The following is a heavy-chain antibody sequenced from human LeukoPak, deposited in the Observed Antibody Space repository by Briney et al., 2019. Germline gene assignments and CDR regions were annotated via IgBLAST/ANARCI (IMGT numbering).Heavy chain of an antibody. D-gene: IGHD6-13*01. CDR3: ARDRYSSSWYDHPYYYYYGMDV. Sequence: GGSLRLSCAASGFTFSSYGMHWVRQAPGKGLEWVAVIWYDGSNKYYADSVKGRFTISRDNSKNTLYLQMNSLRAEDTAVYYCARDRYSSSWYDHPYYYYYGMDVWGQGTTVTVSS. CDR1: GFTFSSYG. J-gene: IGHJ6*02. CDR2: IWYDGSNK. V-gene: IGHV3-33*01.